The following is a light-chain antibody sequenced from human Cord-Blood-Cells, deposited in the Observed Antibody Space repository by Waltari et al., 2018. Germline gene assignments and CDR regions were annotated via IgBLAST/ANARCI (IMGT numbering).Light chain of an antibody. Sequence: PGERATLSCRASQSVSSYLAWYQQKPGQAPRLLIYDVSNRATGIPARFSGSGSGTDFTLTISSLEPEDFAVYYCQQRSNWPPWTFGQGTKVEIK. CDR2: DVS. V-gene: IGKV3-11*01. J-gene: IGKJ1*01. CDR3: QQRSNWPPWT. CDR1: QSVSSY.